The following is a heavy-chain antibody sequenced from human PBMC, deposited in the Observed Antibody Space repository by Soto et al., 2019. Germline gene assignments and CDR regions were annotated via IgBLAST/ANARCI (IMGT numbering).Heavy chain of an antibody. CDR2: IIPIFGTA. Sequence: GASVKVSCKASGGTFSSYAISWVRQAPGQGLEWMGGIIPIFGTANYAQKFQGRVTITADESTSTAYMELSSLRSEDTAVYYCAGRYDSSGTSEFYWGQGTLVTVSS. CDR1: GGTFSSYA. D-gene: IGHD3-22*01. CDR3: AGRYDSSGTSEFY. J-gene: IGHJ4*02. V-gene: IGHV1-69*13.